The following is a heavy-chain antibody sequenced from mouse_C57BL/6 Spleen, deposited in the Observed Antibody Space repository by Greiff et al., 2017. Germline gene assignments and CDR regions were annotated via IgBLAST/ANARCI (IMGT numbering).Heavy chain of an antibody. CDR3: TRREFYYGNGFAD. V-gene: IGHV1-5*01. D-gene: IGHD2-1*01. Sequence: EVQLQQSGTVLARPGASVKMSCKTSGYTFTSYWMHWVKQRPGQGLAWIGALYPGNSDTSYNQKFKGKAKLTAVTSASTAYMELSSLTNEDSAVYYCTRREFYYGNGFADWGQGTLVTVAA. CDR2: LYPGNSDT. CDR1: GYTFTSYW. J-gene: IGHJ3*01.